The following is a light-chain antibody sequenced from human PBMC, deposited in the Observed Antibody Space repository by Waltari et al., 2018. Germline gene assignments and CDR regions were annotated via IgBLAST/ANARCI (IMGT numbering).Light chain of an antibody. Sequence: DIQMTQSPSSLSASVGDRVTITCRASQGVRNFLNWYQQKPGKAPKLLIYATSNLETGVPSRFSGSGSGTDFSLSISSLQPEDFAIYFCQQGYMTPRTFGQGTKVEIK. J-gene: IGKJ1*01. CDR1: QGVRNF. CDR2: ATS. V-gene: IGKV1-39*01. CDR3: QQGYMTPRT.